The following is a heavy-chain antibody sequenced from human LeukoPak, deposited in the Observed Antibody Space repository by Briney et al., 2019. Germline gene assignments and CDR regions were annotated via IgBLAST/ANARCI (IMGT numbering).Heavy chain of an antibody. Sequence: SETLSLTCTVSGGSISSYYWSWIRQPPGKGLEWIGYIYYSGSTNYNPSLKSRVTISVDTSKNQFSLKLSSVTAADTAVYYCARVEPYDILTGSNWFDPWGQGTLVTVSS. D-gene: IGHD3-9*01. J-gene: IGHJ5*02. CDR2: IYYSGST. CDR3: ARVEPYDILTGSNWFDP. V-gene: IGHV4-59*01. CDR1: GGSISSYY.